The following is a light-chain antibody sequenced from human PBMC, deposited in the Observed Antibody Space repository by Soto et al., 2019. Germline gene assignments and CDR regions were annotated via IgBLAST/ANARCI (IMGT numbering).Light chain of an antibody. CDR1: QSVSSY. CDR3: QQSYSTPFT. CDR2: AAS. Sequence: TQRTQSAFSLSASVADPGTVPWLARQSVSSYVSWYQHKPGKAPKPLIYAASSLQSGVPSRFSGSGSGTDFPLTISSLQPEDFATYYCQQSYSTPFTFGPGPKVD. J-gene: IGKJ3*01. V-gene: IGKV1-39*01.